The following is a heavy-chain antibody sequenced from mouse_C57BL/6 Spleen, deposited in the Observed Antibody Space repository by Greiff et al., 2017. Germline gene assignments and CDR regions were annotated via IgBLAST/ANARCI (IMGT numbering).Heavy chain of an antibody. D-gene: IGHD2-5*01. V-gene: IGHV1-4*01. CDR3: AKYSNFLFAY. Sequence: QVQLQQSGAELARPGASVKMSCKASGYTFTSYTMHWVKQRPGQGLEWIGYINPSSGYTKYNQKFKDKATLTADKSSSTAYMQLSSLTSEDSAVYYCAKYSNFLFAYWGQGTLVTVSA. CDR1: GYTFTSYT. J-gene: IGHJ3*01. CDR2: INPSSGYT.